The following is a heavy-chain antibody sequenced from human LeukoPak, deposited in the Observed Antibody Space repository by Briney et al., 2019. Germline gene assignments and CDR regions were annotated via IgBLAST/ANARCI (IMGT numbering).Heavy chain of an antibody. J-gene: IGHJ6*03. CDR1: GYTFTSYD. CDR2: MNPNSGNT. CDR3: ARATYYYGSGSYYYYYYYYMDV. D-gene: IGHD3-10*01. V-gene: IGHV1-8*01. Sequence: ASVKVSCKASGYTFTSYDINWVRQATGQGLEWMGWMNPNSGNTGYAQKFQGRVTMTRNTSISTAYMELSSLRSEDTAVYYCARATYYYGSGSYYYYYYYYMDVWGKGTTVTISS.